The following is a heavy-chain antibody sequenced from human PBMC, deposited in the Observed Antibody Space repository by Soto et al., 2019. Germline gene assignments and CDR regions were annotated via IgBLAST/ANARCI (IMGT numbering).Heavy chain of an antibody. D-gene: IGHD2-2*01. CDR1: GFTFTSSA. V-gene: IGHV1-58*02. CDR2: IVVGSGNT. CDR3: ARWDTYHLLFPP. J-gene: IGHJ5*02. Sequence: ASVKVSCKASGFTFTSSAMQWVRQARGQRLEWIGWIVVGSGNTNYAQKFQERVTITRDMSTSTAYMELSSLRSDDTAVYYCARWDTYHLLFPPWGQGTLVTVSS.